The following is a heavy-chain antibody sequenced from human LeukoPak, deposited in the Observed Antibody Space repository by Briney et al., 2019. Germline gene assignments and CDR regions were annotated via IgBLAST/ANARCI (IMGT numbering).Heavy chain of an antibody. D-gene: IGHD3/OR15-3a*01. J-gene: IGHJ6*03. Sequence: ASVKVSCKASGYIFIGFYMHWVRQAPGQGLEWMGWINPTSGGTNYAQKFQGRVTMTRDTSISTAYMELSSLTSDDTAVYYCAREGVHSADPTDFYYYFYYMDVWGKGTTVTVSS. CDR1: GYIFIGFY. CDR3: AREGVHSADPTDFYYYFYYMDV. V-gene: IGHV1-2*02. CDR2: INPTSGGT.